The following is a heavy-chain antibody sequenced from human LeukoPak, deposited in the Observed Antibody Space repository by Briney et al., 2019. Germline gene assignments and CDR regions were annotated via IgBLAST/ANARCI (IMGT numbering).Heavy chain of an antibody. D-gene: IGHD2-21*02. CDR1: GFTVSSNY. J-gene: IGHJ1*01. V-gene: IGHV3-53*01. CDR2: IYGGGST. Sequence: GGSLRLSCAASGFTVSSNYMSWVRQAPGKGLEWVSVIYGGGSTYYADSVKGRFTISRDNSKNTLYLQMNSLRAEDTAVYYCAKLAYCGGDCSMAYFQHWGQGTLVTVSS. CDR3: AKLAYCGGDCSMAYFQH.